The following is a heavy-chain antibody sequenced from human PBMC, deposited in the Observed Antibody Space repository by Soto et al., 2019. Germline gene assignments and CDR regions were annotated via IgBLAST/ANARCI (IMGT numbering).Heavy chain of an antibody. CDR3: ARGQGYCSGGSCYSGDYYYGMDV. V-gene: IGHV1-69*13. Sequence: SVKVSCKASGGTFSSYAISWVRQAPGQGIEWMGGIIPIFGTANYAQKFQGRVTITADESTSTAYMELSSLRSEDTAVYYCARGQGYCSGGSCYSGDYYYGMDVWGQGTTVTVSS. CDR1: GGTFSSYA. CDR2: IIPIFGTA. J-gene: IGHJ6*02. D-gene: IGHD2-15*01.